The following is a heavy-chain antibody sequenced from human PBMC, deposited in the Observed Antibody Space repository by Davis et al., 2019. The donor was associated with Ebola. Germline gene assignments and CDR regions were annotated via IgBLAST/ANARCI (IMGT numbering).Heavy chain of an antibody. J-gene: IGHJ6*02. CDR3: ARALLGVNYYYYGMDV. V-gene: IGHV4-34*01. CDR1: GGSFSGYY. Sequence: MPSETLSLTCAVYGGSFSGYYWSWIRQPPGKGLEWIGEINHSGSTNYNPSLKSRVTISVDTSKNQFSLKLSSVTAADTAVYYCARALLGVNYYYYGMDVWGQGTTVTVSS. D-gene: IGHD2-8*02. CDR2: INHSGST.